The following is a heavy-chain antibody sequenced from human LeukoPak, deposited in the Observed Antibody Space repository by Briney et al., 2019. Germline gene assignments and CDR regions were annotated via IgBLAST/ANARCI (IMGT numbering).Heavy chain of an antibody. CDR1: GFTFTRSA. CDR2: IVVGSGNT. V-gene: IGHV1-58*01. J-gene: IGHJ4*01. D-gene: IGHD3-10*01. CDR3: AGGSGSYHVDY. Sequence: SVKVSCKASGFTFTRSAVQWVRQARGQRLEWIGWIVVGSGNTNYAQKFQERVTITRDMSTSTAYMELSSLRSEDTAVYYCAGGSGSYHVDYWGHGTLVTVSS.